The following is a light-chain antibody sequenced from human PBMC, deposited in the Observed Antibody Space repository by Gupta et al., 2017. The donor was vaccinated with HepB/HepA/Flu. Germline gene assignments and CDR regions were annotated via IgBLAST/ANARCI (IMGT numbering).Light chain of an antibody. CDR2: NSY. CDR3: DAWDDSLNVWV. V-gene: IGLV1-44*01. Sequence: QSVLTQPPSASATPGQRVTISCSGSSSNIGSNPVNWYLQLPGTAPQLLIYNSYHRPSGVPDRFSGSKSGTSASLAISGPLSGEEADYDWDAWDDSLNVWVFGGGTKMTFL. CDR1: SSNIGSNP. J-gene: IGLJ3*02.